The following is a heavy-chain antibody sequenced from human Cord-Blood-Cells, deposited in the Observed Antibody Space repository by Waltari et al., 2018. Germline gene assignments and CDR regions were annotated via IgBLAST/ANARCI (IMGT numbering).Heavy chain of an antibody. CDR3: ARGGDCSSTSCYWFDP. D-gene: IGHD2-2*01. V-gene: IGHV1-8*03. CDR1: GYTFTSYD. CDR2: MNTNSGNT. Sequence: QVQLVQSGAEVKKPGASVKVSCKASGYTFTSYDINWVRQATGQGLEWMGWMNTNSGNTGYAQKFQGRVTITRNTSISTAYMELSSLRSEDTAVYYCARGGDCSSTSCYWFDPWGQGTLVTVSS. J-gene: IGHJ5*02.